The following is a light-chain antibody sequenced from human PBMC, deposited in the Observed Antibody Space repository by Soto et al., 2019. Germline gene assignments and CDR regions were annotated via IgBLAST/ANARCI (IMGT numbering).Light chain of an antibody. CDR3: QQLKSYPLT. V-gene: IGKV1-9*01. CDR2: AAS. Sequence: DIQLTQSPSFLSASVGDRVTITCRASQGIRSYLAWYQEKPGKAPKLLIYAASTLQSGVPSRFSGSGSGTEFTLTISSLQPEDFATYYYQQLKSYPLTFGGGSKVEIK. CDR1: QGIRSY. J-gene: IGKJ4*01.